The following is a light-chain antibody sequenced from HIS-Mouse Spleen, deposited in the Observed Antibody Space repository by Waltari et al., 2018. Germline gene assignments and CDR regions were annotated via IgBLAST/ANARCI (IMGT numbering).Light chain of an antibody. J-gene: IGLJ2*01. CDR2: QDS. CDR3: QAWDSSYSV. V-gene: IGLV3-1*01. Sequence: SYELTQPPSVSVSPGQTASITFPGDKLGDKYACWYQQKPGQSPVLVISQDSKRPSGIPERFSGSNSGNTATLTISGTQAMDEADYYCQAWDSSYSVFGGGTKLTVL. CDR1: KLGDKY.